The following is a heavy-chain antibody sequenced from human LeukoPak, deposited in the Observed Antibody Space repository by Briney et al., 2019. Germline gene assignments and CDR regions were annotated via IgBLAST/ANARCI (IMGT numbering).Heavy chain of an antibody. CDR3: AKDMGGSYYDYFQH. CDR2: ISGSGGST. J-gene: IGHJ1*01. CDR1: GFTFSSYA. Sequence: GGSMRLSCAASGFTFSSYAMSWVRQAPGKGLEWVSAISGSGGSTYYADTVKGRFTISRDNSKNTLYLQMNSLRAEDTAVYYCAKDMGGSYYDYFQHWGQGTLVTVSS. D-gene: IGHD1-26*01. V-gene: IGHV3-23*01.